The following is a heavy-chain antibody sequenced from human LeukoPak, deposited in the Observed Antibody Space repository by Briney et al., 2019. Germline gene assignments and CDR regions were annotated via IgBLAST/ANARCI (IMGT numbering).Heavy chain of an antibody. J-gene: IGHJ5*02. Sequence: KPSETLSLTCAVYGGSFSGYYWSWIRQPPGKGLEWIGEINHSGSTNYNPSLKSRVTISVDTSKNQFSLKLSSVTAADTAVYYCARAFVVVVAATWFDPWGQGTLVTVSS. D-gene: IGHD2-15*01. V-gene: IGHV4-34*01. CDR2: INHSGST. CDR1: GGSFSGYY. CDR3: ARAFVVVVAATWFDP.